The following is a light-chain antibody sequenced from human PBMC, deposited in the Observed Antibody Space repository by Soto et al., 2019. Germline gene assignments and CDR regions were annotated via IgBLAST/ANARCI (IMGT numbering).Light chain of an antibody. CDR2: EVT. Sequence: QSVLTQPASVSGSPGQSITISCTGSNSDIGAYDYVSWYQQHPGKPPTLLIYEVTFRPSGVPNRVSGSKSGNTATLTISGLLTEDEADDYCGSYASATLIFGGGTQLTVL. CDR3: GSYASATLI. V-gene: IGLV2-14*01. J-gene: IGLJ2*01. CDR1: NSDIGAYDY.